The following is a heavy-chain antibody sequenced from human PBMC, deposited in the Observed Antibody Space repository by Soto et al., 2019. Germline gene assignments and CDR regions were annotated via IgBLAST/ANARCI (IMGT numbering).Heavy chain of an antibody. CDR1: TYTTPNYG. D-gene: IGHD6-25*01. V-gene: IGHV1-18*04. CDR3: AWENKKVNSGWDPFHY. J-gene: IGHJ4*02. CDR2: INGFNGNT. Sequence: GDSVKVSCKASTYTTPNYGINWVRQAPGQGLEWMGWINGFNGNTHYAQNLQDRLPMTTDTSASTTYMELRSLRFDDTALSYGAWENKKVNSGWDPFHYWGQG.